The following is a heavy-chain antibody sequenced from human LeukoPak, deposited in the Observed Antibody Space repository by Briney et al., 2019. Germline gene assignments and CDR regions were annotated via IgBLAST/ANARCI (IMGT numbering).Heavy chain of an antibody. Sequence: GGSLRLSCAASGFTFSAYAMHWVRQAPGRGLEWVAIISYDGNIKYQADSVKGRFTISRDDSKNTLYLQMNSLRAEDTAVYYCARDRSANSRVYYFDYWGQGTLVTVSS. CDR1: GFTFSAYA. CDR2: ISYDGNIK. J-gene: IGHJ4*02. V-gene: IGHV3-30-3*01. CDR3: ARDRSANSRVYYFDY. D-gene: IGHD4/OR15-4a*01.